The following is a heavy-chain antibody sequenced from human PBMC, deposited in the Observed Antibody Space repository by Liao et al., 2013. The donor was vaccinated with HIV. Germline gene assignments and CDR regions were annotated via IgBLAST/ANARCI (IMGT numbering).Heavy chain of an antibody. J-gene: IGHJ4*02. V-gene: IGHV4-34*01. D-gene: IGHD3-10*01. CDR1: GGSFSGYY. CDR3: ATVWFGEIFSPYYFDY. Sequence: QVQLQQWGAGLLKPSETLSLTCAVYGGSFSGYYWSWIRQPPGKGLEWIGEIDHSGSANYNPSLKSRVTISVDTSKKEFSLKLSSVTAADTALYYCATVWFGEIFSPYYFDYWGQGNLVAVSS. CDR2: IDHSGSA.